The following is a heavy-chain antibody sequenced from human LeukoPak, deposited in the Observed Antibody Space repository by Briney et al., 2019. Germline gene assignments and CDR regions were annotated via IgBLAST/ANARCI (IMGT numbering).Heavy chain of an antibody. Sequence: GGSLRLSCAASGFTFSSYWMHWVRQAPGKGLVWVSRINSDGSSISYADSVKGRFTISRDNAKNTLYLQMNSLRAGDTAVYYCAKVSSGGYHDYWGQGTLVTVSS. V-gene: IGHV3-74*01. CDR3: AKVSSGGYHDY. D-gene: IGHD3-22*01. CDR2: INSDGSSI. CDR1: GFTFSSYW. J-gene: IGHJ4*02.